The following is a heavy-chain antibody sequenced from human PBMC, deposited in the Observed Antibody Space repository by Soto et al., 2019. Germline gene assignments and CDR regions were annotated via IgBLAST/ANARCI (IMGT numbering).Heavy chain of an antibody. CDR2: ISDDGSKT. J-gene: IGHJ4*02. D-gene: IGHD4-17*01. CDR1: GFIFRDYG. CDR3: AKLSIRKSWAVTFDH. V-gene: IGHV3-30*18. Sequence: GGPLRLSCAASGFIFRDYGMHWVRQAPGKGLEWVAVISDDGSKTYYADSVKGRYTMSRDDSKSTVYLQMNSLRPEDTAMYYCAKLSIRKSWAVTFDHWGQGTSVTVSS.